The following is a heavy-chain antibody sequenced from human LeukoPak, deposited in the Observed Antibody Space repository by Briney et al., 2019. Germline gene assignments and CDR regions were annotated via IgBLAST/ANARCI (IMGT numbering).Heavy chain of an antibody. V-gene: IGHV4-34*01. CDR1: GGSFSGYY. CDR3: ARARQQLVLGWFDP. CDR2: INHSGST. Sequence: PSETLSLTCAVYGGSFSGYYWSWIRQPPGKGLGWIGEINHSGSTNYNPSLKSRVTISVDTSKNQFSLELSSVTAADTAVYYCARARQQLVLGWFDPWGQGTLVTVSS. J-gene: IGHJ5*02. D-gene: IGHD6-13*01.